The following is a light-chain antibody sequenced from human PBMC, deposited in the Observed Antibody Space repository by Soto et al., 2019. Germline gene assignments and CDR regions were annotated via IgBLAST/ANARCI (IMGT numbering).Light chain of an antibody. CDR1: SSDVGGYNY. CDR2: DVS. J-gene: IGLJ2*01. CDR3: SSYAGGNVVV. Sequence: QSALTQPPSASGSPGQSVTISCTGTSSDVGGYNYVCWYQQYPGKAPKLMIYDVSKRPSGVADRFSGSKLGNTASLTVSGLQAEDEADYYCSSYAGGNVVVFGGGTKVTV. V-gene: IGLV2-8*01.